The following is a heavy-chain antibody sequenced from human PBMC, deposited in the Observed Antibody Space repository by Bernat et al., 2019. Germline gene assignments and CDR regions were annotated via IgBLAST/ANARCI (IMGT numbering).Heavy chain of an antibody. CDR2: ISSSGTTI. V-gene: IGHV3-11*04. D-gene: IGHD5-18*01. CDR1: GFTFSDYY. CDR3: AKDPPDVDTAMLVTYFDY. J-gene: IGHJ4*02. Sequence: QVQLVESGGGLVKPGGSLRVSCAASGFTFSDYYMSWIRQAPGRGLEWLSYISSSGTTIYYVDSVKGRFSVSRDNAKNSLYLQMNSLRAEDTAVYYCAKDPPDVDTAMLVTYFDYWGQGTLVTVSS.